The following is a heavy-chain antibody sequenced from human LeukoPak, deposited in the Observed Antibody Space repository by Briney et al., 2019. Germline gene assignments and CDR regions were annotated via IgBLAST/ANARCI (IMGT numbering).Heavy chain of an antibody. CDR3: ARSPITFDYYYGMDV. CDR1: GYTFTGYY. D-gene: IGHD3-16*01. CDR2: INPNSGGT. J-gene: IGHJ6*02. Sequence: ASVKVSCKASGYTFTGYYMHWVRQAPGQGLEWMGWINPNSGGTNYAQKFQGRVTMTRDTSISTAYMELSRLRSDDTAVYYCARSPITFDYYYGMDVWGQGTTVTVSS. V-gene: IGHV1-2*02.